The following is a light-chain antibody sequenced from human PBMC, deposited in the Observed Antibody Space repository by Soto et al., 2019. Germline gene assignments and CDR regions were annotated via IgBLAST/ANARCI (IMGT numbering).Light chain of an antibody. V-gene: IGLV2-11*01. CDR2: DVS. CDR3: CSYADNYSYV. Sequence: LTQPRSVSGSPGQSVTISCTGTSSDVGAYNYVSWYQQHPGKAPKLMTYDVSKRPSGVPDRFSGSKSGNTASLTISGLQAEDEADYYCCSYADNYSYVFGTGTKLTVL. CDR1: SSDVGAYNY. J-gene: IGLJ1*01.